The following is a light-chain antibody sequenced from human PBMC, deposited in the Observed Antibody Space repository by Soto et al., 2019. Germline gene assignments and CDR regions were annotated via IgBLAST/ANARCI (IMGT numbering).Light chain of an antibody. CDR3: QQYGDWPGA. CDR2: DAS. CDR1: QSVGSK. Sequence: EIVMTQSPPTLSVSPGERATLSCRASQSVGSKLAWYQQRPGQAPRLLIYDASNWATGIPARFSGSGSGTEFSLTISSLQSEDFAVYSCQQYGDWPGAFGGGTKVEIK. J-gene: IGKJ4*01. V-gene: IGKV3D-15*01.